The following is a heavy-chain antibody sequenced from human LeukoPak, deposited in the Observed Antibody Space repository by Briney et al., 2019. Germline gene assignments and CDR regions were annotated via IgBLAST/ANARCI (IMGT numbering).Heavy chain of an antibody. CDR1: GFTFDDFA. Sequence: GGSLRLSCAASGFTFDDFAMHWVRQPPGKGLEWVSFISRDGGDTYYADSVKGRFTISRDNSKNSLSLQMDSLTTDDSALYYCAKGDGYNGCFDSWGQGTLVTVSS. CDR2: ISRDGGDT. J-gene: IGHJ4*02. CDR3: AKGDGYNGCFDS. D-gene: IGHD5-24*01. V-gene: IGHV3-43*01.